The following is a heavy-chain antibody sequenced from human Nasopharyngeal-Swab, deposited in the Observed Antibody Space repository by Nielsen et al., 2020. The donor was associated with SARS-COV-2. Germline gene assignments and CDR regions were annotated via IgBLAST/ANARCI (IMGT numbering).Heavy chain of an antibody. D-gene: IGHD6-6*01. J-gene: IGHJ5*02. V-gene: IGHV1-2*06. CDR2: INPNSGGT. CDR3: ARDPYTARPNWLHP. Sequence: ASVKVSCKASGYTFTGYYMHWVRQAPGQGLEWMGRINPNSGGTNYAQKFQGRVTMTRDTSISTAYMELSRLRSDDTAVYYCARDPYTARPNWLHPWGQGTLVTVSS. CDR1: GYTFTGYY.